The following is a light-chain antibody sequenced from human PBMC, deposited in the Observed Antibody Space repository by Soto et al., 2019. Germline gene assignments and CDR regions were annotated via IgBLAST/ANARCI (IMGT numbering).Light chain of an antibody. Sequence: DIVMTQSPDSLAVSLGERATINCKSSQSVLYSSNNLNYVAWYQQKVGQPPNLLIYWASTRASGVPDRFSGSGSGTDFTLTISSLQAEDVAIYYCQQYYTTPTITFGQGTRLEIK. CDR1: QSVLYSSNNLNY. CDR3: QQYYTTPTIT. CDR2: WAS. J-gene: IGKJ5*01. V-gene: IGKV4-1*01.